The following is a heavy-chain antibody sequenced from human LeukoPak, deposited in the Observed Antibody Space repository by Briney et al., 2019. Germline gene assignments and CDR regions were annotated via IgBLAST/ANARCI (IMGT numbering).Heavy chain of an antibody. D-gene: IGHD5-18*01. CDR2: IKQDGSEK. V-gene: IGHV3-7*01. CDR3: ARDITAMTYYDGFDI. CDR1: GFTFSSYW. J-gene: IGHJ3*02. Sequence: GGSLRLSCAASGFTFSSYWMRWVRQAPGKGGEWVANIKQDGSEKYYVDSVKARFTISRDNAKNSLYLQMNSLRAEDTAVYYCARDITAMTYYDGFDIWGQGTMVTVSS.